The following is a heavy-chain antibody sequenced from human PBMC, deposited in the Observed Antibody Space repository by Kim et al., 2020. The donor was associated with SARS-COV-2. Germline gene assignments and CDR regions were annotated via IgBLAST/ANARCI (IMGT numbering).Heavy chain of an antibody. CDR3: ARDRGDYGDHTGIDP. D-gene: IGHD4-17*01. V-gene: IGHV3-33*08. J-gene: IGHJ5*02. Sequence: GGSLRLSCAASGFTFSSYGMHWVRQAPGKGLEWVAVIWYDGSNKYYADSVKGRFTISRDNSKNTLYLQMNSLRAEDTAVYYCARDRGDYGDHTGIDPWGHGDLGSVSS. CDR1: GFTFSSYG. CDR2: IWYDGSNK.